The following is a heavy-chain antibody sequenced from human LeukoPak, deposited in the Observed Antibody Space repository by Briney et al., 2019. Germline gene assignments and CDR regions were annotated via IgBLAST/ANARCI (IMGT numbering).Heavy chain of an antibody. V-gene: IGHV3-23*01. J-gene: IGHJ4*02. Sequence: GGSLRLSCAASGFTFSNYAVGWVRQAPGKGLAWVSAISDSGDRTQYADSVKGRFTISRDNSQNTLYLQMNSLRAEDTAVYYCAKGSSNWRNYYYFDYWGQGTLVTVSS. CDR2: ISDSGDRT. CDR3: AKGSSNWRNYYYFDY. CDR1: GFTFSNYA. D-gene: IGHD6-13*01.